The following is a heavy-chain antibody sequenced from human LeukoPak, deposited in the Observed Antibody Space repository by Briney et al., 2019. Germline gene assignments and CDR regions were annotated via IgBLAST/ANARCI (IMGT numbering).Heavy chain of an antibody. V-gene: IGHV3-53*01. CDR1: GLIVSNNY. D-gene: IGHD5-18*01. CDR3: TTTAGYNYGQY. CDR2: LYIGGNT. Sequence: LTGGSLRLSCAASGLIVSNNYMNWVRQAPGKGLEWVSALYIGGNTCYADSVRGRFTISRDNSKNTLYLQMSSLRAEDTAIYYCTTTAGYNYGQYWGQGTLVTVSS. J-gene: IGHJ4*02.